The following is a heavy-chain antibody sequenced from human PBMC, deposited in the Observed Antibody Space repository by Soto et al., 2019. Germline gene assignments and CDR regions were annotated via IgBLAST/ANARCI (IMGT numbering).Heavy chain of an antibody. V-gene: IGHV3-23*01. J-gene: IGHJ4*02. CDR3: AKTHYDILDY. D-gene: IGHD3-9*01. Sequence: VRSLRLSWAASEFTFSNHAVRRVRQAPGKGREGVSAINEGPGDTFYEDSVKGRFTISRDDSKDTLYLQMNSLRAEDTAIYYCAKTHYDILDYWGQGTLVTVSS. CDR1: EFTFSNHA. CDR2: INEGPGDT.